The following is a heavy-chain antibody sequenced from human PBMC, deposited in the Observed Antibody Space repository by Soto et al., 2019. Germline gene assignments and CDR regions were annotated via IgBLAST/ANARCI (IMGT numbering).Heavy chain of an antibody. CDR2: INAGNGNT. CDR3: ASRYCSSTSCYDAFDI. D-gene: IGHD2-2*01. J-gene: IGHJ3*02. Sequence: VKVSCKASGYTFTSYAMHWVRQAPGQRLEWMGWINAGNGNTKYSQKFQGRVTITRDTSASIAYMELSSLRSEDTAVYYCASRYCSSTSCYDAFDIWGQGTMVTVSS. CDR1: GYTFTSYA. V-gene: IGHV1-3*01.